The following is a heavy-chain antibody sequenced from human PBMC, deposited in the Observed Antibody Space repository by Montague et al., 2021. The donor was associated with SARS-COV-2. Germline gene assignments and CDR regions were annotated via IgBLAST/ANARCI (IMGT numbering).Heavy chain of an antibody. CDR1: GGSFSGYS. Sequence: SETLSLTCAVYGGSFSGYSWSWIRQPPGKGLEWIGEINHSGSTNYNPSLKSRFTISVDTSKNHFSLKLSSVTAADTAVYYCARVRYYGSGTSLGMDVWGQGTTVTVAS. J-gene: IGHJ6*02. D-gene: IGHD3-10*01. CDR2: INHSGST. V-gene: IGHV4-34*01. CDR3: ARVRYYGSGTSLGMDV.